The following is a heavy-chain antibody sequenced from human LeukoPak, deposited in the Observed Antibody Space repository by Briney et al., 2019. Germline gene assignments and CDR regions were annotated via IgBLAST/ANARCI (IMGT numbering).Heavy chain of an antibody. CDR2: SNHNSGGT. CDR1: GYTFTRYY. CDR3: ARAVLRYFDWLSPNDY. J-gene: IGHJ4*02. Sequence: GASVKVSCKASGYTFTRYYMHWVRQAPGQGLEWMGGSNHNSGGTNYVQKFQGRVTMTRDTSISTAYMELSRLRSDDTAVYYCARAVLRYFDWLSPNDYWGQGTLVTVSS. D-gene: IGHD3-9*01. V-gene: IGHV1-2*02.